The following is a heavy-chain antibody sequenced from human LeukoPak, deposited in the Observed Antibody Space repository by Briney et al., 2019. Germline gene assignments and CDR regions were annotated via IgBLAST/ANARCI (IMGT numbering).Heavy chain of an antibody. Sequence: GGSLRLSCAASGFTFSSYGMHWVRQAPGKGLEWVAVISYDGSNKYYADSVKGRFTISRDNSKNTLYLQMNSLRAEDTAVYYCAKQIAYGDYTFDYWGQGTLVTVSS. V-gene: IGHV3-30*18. J-gene: IGHJ4*02. CDR1: GFTFSSYG. D-gene: IGHD4-17*01. CDR3: AKQIAYGDYTFDY. CDR2: ISYDGSNK.